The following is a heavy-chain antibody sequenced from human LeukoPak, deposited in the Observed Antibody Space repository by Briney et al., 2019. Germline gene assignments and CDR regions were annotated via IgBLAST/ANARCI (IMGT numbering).Heavy chain of an antibody. CDR2: IYYSGST. CDR1: GGSISSYY. J-gene: IGHJ4*02. Sequence: SETLSLTCTVSGGSISSYYWSWIRQPPGKGLEWIGNIYYSGSTNYNPSLKSRVTISVDTSKNQFSLKLSSVTAADTAVYYCATYDSFWGQGTLVTVSS. V-gene: IGHV4-59*01. D-gene: IGHD3-22*01. CDR3: ATYDSF.